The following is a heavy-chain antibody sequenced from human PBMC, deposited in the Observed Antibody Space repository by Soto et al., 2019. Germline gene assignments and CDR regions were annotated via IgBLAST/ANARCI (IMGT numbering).Heavy chain of an antibody. V-gene: IGHV3-66*01. CDR1: GFTVSSNY. Sequence: GGSLRLSCAASGFTVSSNYMSWVRQAPGKGLEWVSVIYSGGSTYYSDSVKGRFTISRDNSKNTLYLQMNSLRAEDTAVYYCARDSSGWYYFDYWGQGTLVTVSS. CDR3: ARDSSGWYYFDY. D-gene: IGHD6-19*01. J-gene: IGHJ4*02. CDR2: IYSGGST.